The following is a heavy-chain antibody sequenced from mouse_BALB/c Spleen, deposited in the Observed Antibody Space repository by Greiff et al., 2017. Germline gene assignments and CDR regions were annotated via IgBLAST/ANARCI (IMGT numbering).Heavy chain of an antibody. CDR1: GYTFTSYT. D-gene: IGHD2-14*01. V-gene: IGHV1-4*01. Sequence: VQLQQSGAELARPGASVKMSCKASGYTFTSYTLHWVKQRPGQGLEWIGYINPSSGYTNYNQKFKDKATLTADKSSSTAYMQLSSLTSEDSAVYYCASHRYHYAMDYWGQGTSVTGSS. CDR3: ASHRYHYAMDY. J-gene: IGHJ4*01. CDR2: INPSSGYT.